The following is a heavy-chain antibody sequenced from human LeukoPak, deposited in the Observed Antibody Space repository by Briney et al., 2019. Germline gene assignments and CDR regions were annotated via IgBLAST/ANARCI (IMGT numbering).Heavy chain of an antibody. Sequence: PGGSLRLSCAASGFTVSSNYMSWVRQAPGKGLEWVSVIYSGGSTYYADSVKGRFTISRDNSKNTLYLQMNSLRAEDTAVYYCASIYGGNSGDYWGQGTLVTVSS. V-gene: IGHV3-66*01. D-gene: IGHD4-23*01. CDR3: ASIYGGNSGDY. CDR1: GFTVSSNY. J-gene: IGHJ4*02. CDR2: IYSGGST.